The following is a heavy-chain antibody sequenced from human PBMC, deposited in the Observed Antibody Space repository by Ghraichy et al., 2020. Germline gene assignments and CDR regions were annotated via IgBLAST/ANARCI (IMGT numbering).Heavy chain of an antibody. D-gene: IGHD2-15*01. Sequence: GSLRLSCAASGFTFSSYGMHWVRQAPGKGLEWVAVIWYDGSNKYYADSVKGRFTISRDNSKNTLYLQMNSLRAEDTAVYYCASLGGSGDYYYYYGMDVWGQGTTVTVSS. CDR2: IWYDGSNK. J-gene: IGHJ6*02. CDR1: GFTFSSYG. V-gene: IGHV3-33*01. CDR3: ASLGGSGDYYYYYGMDV.